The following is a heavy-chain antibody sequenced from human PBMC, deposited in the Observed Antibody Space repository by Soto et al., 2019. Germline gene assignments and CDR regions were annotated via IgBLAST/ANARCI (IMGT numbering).Heavy chain of an antibody. Sequence: SLSLSCAASGLTFSSYSMNWVRQAPGKGLEWVSAISGSGGSTYYADSVKGRFTISRDNSKNTLYLQMNSLRAEDTAVYYCAKCPRDRSYWYFDLWGRGTLVTVAS. CDR2: ISGSGGST. V-gene: IGHV3-23*01. J-gene: IGHJ2*01. CDR3: AKCPRDRSYWYFDL. CDR1: GLTFSSYS.